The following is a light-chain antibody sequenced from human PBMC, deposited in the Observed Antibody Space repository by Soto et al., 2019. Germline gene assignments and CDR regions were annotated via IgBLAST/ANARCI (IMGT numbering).Light chain of an antibody. V-gene: IGKV1-5*03. CDR2: KAS. CDR3: KQYNSYSLT. Sequence: DLQLPPSPPTLSASVGAGVTLTCRSRHSISSWLAWYQQKPGKAPKLLICKASSLESGVPSRFSGSGSGTEFTLTISSLQPDEFATYYCKQYNSYSLTVGGGTKVDIK. J-gene: IGKJ4*01. CDR1: HSISSW.